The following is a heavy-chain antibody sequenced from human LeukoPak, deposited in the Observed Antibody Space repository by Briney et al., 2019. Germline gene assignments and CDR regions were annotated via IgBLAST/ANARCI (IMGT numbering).Heavy chain of an antibody. CDR2: IYPADSDT. CDR3: ARHRLNYYDSSHDAFDI. V-gene: IGHV5-51*01. D-gene: IGHD3-22*01. Sequence: GESLKISCEASGYSFRNYWIAWVRQMPGKGPECMGLIYPADSDTRYSPSFQGQVTISADKSISTAYLQWSSLKASDTAMYYCARHRLNYYDSSHDAFDIWGQGTMVTVSS. CDR1: GYSFRNYW. J-gene: IGHJ3*02.